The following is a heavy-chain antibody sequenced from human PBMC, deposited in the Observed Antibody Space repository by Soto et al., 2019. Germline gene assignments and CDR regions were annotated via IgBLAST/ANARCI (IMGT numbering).Heavy chain of an antibody. J-gene: IGHJ6*02. CDR3: ARGGYYDSSGARNYHYYGMDV. Sequence: GASVKVSCKASGGTFSSYAISWVRQAPGQGLEWMGGIIPFFDTANYAQQFQGRVTITADESTSTAYMDIRGLRSDDTAIYYCARGGYYDSSGARNYHYYGMDVWGQGTTVTVSS. V-gene: IGHV1-69*13. D-gene: IGHD3-22*01. CDR2: IIPFFDTA. CDR1: GGTFSSYA.